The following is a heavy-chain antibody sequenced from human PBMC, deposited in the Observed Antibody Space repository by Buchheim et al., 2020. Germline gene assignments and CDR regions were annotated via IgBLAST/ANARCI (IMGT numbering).Heavy chain of an antibody. J-gene: IGHJ6*02. D-gene: IGHD5-18*01. CDR1: GFTFSSYA. CDR3: AKVRGYSYGSYYYGMDV. CDR2: ISGSGGST. V-gene: IGHV3-23*01. Sequence: EVQLLESGGGLVQPGGSLRLSCAASGFTFSSYAMSWVRQAPGKGLEWVSAISGSGGSTYYADSVKGRFTISRDTSRTTLYLQMNSLIAEDTAVYYCAKVRGYSYGSYYYGMDVWGQETT.